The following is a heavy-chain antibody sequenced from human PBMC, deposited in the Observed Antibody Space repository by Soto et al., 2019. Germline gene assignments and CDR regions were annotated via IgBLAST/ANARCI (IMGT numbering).Heavy chain of an antibody. V-gene: IGHV1-18*01. J-gene: IGHJ4*02. CDR3: ATRSPAFDY. Sequence: QVQLVQSGPEVKKPGASVKVSCKTSGYTFTSYGISWVRQAPGQGLELMGWITPDKGKTTYAQKFQGRVTMTTDTSTSTAYMELMSLRSDDTAVYYCATRSPAFDYWGQATLVTVSS. CDR2: ITPDKGKT. CDR1: GYTFTSYG.